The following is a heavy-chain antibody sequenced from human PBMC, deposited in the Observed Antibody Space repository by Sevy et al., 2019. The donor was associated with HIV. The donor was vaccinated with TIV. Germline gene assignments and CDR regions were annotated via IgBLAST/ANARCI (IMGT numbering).Heavy chain of an antibody. D-gene: IGHD3-22*01. Sequence: SETLSLTCSVSAGSLTSEAYYWSWIRQHPGKGLEWIGYIYHSGTTYYNPSLKSRVTMSIDTSKESFSLNLSSVTAADTAVYYCVSHYDTSGYYFDYWGQGTLVTVSS. J-gene: IGHJ4*02. CDR2: IYHSGTT. V-gene: IGHV4-31*03. CDR3: VSHYDTSGYYFDY. CDR1: AGSLTSEAYY.